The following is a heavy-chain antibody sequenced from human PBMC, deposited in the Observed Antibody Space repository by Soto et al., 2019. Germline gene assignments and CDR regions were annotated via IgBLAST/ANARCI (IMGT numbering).Heavy chain of an antibody. V-gene: IGHV3-73*01. CDR1: GFTFSGST. D-gene: IGHD6-19*01. J-gene: IGHJ4*02. Sequence: PGGSLRLSCETSGFTFSGSTIHWVRQTSGKGLEWVGRIPSKTNTYATAYAASVKGRFTISRDDSKNTAYLQMDSLKTEDTAVYYCTRQHLDVPVASAIDYWGQGTLVTVSS. CDR2: IPSKTNTYAT. CDR3: TRQHLDVPVASAIDY.